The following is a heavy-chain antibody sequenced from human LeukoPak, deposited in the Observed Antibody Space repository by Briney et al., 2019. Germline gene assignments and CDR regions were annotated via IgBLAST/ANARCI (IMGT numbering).Heavy chain of an antibody. CDR1: GYTFTSYG. CDR2: ISAYNGNT. V-gene: IGHV1-18*01. J-gene: IGHJ6*03. CDR3: ARGGVVPAANSYYYYMDV. Sequence: ASVKVSCKASGYTFTSYGISWVRQAPGQGLEWMGWISAYNGNTNYAQKLQGRVTMTTDTSTSTAYMELRSLRSDDTAVYYCARGGVVPAANSYYYYMDVWGKGNTVTVSS. D-gene: IGHD2-2*01.